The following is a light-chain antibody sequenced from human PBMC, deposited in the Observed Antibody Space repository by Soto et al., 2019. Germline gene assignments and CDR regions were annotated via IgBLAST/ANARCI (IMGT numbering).Light chain of an antibody. CDR3: QQYYSYPRT. CDR1: QSVSSN. Sequence: EILMTQSPATLAVSPGERATLSCRASQSVSSNLAWYQQKPGQAPRLLIYGSSSRATGIPDRFRGSGSGTDFTLTISCLQSEDFEAYYCQQYYSYPRTFGQGTKVDIK. J-gene: IGKJ1*01. V-gene: IGKV3D-15*01. CDR2: GSS.